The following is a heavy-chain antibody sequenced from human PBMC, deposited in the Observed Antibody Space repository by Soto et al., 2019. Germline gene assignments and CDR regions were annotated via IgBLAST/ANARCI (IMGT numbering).Heavy chain of an antibody. J-gene: IGHJ4*02. CDR3: VKDHLMNTVTTGGY. V-gene: IGHV3-30*18. CDR1: GFSLSNYG. Sequence: QVQLVESGGGVVQPGRSLRLSCAASGFSLSNYGMHSVRQAPGKGLEWVAVISYHGRDEYYADSVKGRFIISRDTSKNTLYLQMNTLRPEDTAVYYCVKDHLMNTVTTGGYWGQGTLVTVSS. CDR2: ISYHGRDE. D-gene: IGHD4-17*01.